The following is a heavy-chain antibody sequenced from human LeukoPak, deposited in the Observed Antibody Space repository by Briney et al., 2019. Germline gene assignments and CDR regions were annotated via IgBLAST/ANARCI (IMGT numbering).Heavy chain of an antibody. V-gene: IGHV5-51*01. CDR3: ARLGGENYYDSSGYYYAWLDP. Sequence: GESLKISCRGSGYSFATYWIGWVRQMPGKGLEWMAVIYPGDSDTRYSPSFQGQVTISADKSINTAYLQWSGLKASDSAMYYCARLGGENYYDSSGYYYAWLDPWGQGTLVTVSS. D-gene: IGHD3-22*01. J-gene: IGHJ5*02. CDR1: GYSFATYW. CDR2: IYPGDSDT.